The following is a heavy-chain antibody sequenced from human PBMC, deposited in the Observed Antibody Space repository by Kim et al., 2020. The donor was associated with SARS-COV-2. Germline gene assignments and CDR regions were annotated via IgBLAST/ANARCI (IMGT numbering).Heavy chain of an antibody. CDR2: IYSCGST. CDR1: GFTVSSNY. Sequence: GGSLRLSCAASGFTVSSNYMSWVRQAPGKGLEWVSVIYSCGSTYYADSVKGRFTISRDNSKNTLYLQMNSLRAEDTAVYYCARENPEEVVVCGYDRLRAGGMDVWGQGTTVTVSS. J-gene: IGHJ6*02. V-gene: IGHV3-66*03. D-gene: IGHD5-12*01. CDR3: ARENPEEVVVCGYDRLRAGGMDV.